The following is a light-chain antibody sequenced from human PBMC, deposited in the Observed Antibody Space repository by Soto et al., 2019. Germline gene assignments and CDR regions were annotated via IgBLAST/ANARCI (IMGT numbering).Light chain of an antibody. Sequence: QSALTQPPSASGSPGQSVTISCTGSSSDVGGYNYVSWYQQHPGKAPKLMIYEVSKRPSGVPDRLSGSKSGNTASLTVSGLQSEDEADYYCTSYGGSNPVVFGGGTNLTVL. J-gene: IGLJ2*01. V-gene: IGLV2-8*01. CDR3: TSYGGSNPVV. CDR1: SSDVGGYNY. CDR2: EVS.